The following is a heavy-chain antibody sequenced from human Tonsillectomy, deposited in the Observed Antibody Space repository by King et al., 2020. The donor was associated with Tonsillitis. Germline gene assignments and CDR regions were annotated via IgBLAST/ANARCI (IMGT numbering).Heavy chain of an antibody. J-gene: IGHJ4*02. CDR2: IRYDGGNT. CDR3: AKDVSGARFGALGHFDY. D-gene: IGHD3-10*01. CDR1: GFTFNNYG. V-gene: IGHV3-30*02. Sequence: VQLVQSGGGVVQPGGSLRLSCAASGFTFNNYGMHWVRQAPGQGLEWVAFIRYDGGNTNYADSGKGRFTISRDKSKSTLYLQMDSLRAEDTAVYYCAKDVSGARFGALGHFDYWGQGILVTVSS.